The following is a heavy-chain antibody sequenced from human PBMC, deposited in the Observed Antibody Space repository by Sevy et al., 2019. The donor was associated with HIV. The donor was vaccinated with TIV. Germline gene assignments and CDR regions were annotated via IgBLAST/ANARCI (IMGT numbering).Heavy chain of an antibody. Sequence: GGSLRLSCAASGFTFSSYAMNWVRQAPGMGLEWVAVISYDGSNKYYADSVKGRFTISRDNSKNTLYLQMNSLRAEDTAVYYCARDPTTMIVEEHSHFDYWGQRTLVTVSS. V-gene: IGHV3-30-3*01. CDR2: ISYDGSNK. CDR1: GFTFSSYA. J-gene: IGHJ4*02. D-gene: IGHD3-22*01. CDR3: ARDPTTMIVEEHSHFDY.